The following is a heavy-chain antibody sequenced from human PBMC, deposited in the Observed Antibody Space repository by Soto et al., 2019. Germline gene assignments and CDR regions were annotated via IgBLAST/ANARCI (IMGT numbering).Heavy chain of an antibody. CDR3: ARDAYYYDSSGYYGPEVWFDP. CDR2: IYYSGST. CDR1: GGAISIGDYY. V-gene: IGHV4-30-4*01. Sequence: SETLSLTCTVSGGAISIGDYYLSWIRQPPGKGLEWIGYIYYSGSTYYNPSLKSRVTISVDKSKNQFSLKLSYVTAADTAVYYCARDAYYYDSSGYYGPEVWFDPWGQGTLFTVSS. J-gene: IGHJ5*02. D-gene: IGHD3-22*01.